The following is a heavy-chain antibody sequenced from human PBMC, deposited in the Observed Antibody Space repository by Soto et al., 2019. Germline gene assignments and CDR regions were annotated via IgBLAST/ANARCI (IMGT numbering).Heavy chain of an antibody. J-gene: IGHJ5*02. CDR2: IYPGDSDT. D-gene: IGHD2-2*02. CDR1: GKSFTRYL. Sequence: XESLRVSCKSYGKSFTRYLIGLVRQMPGKGLEWMGIIYPGDSDTRYSPSFQGQVTISADKSISTAYLQWSSLKASDTAMYYCPRGRSSSTSCYTRWFDPCGQRTPVTVSS. CDR3: PRGRSSSTSCYTRWFDP. V-gene: IGHV5-51*01.